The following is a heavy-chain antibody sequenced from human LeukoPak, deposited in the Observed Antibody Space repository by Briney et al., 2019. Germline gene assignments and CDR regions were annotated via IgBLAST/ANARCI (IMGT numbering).Heavy chain of an antibody. D-gene: IGHD1-26*01. CDR2: IYYSGST. V-gene: IGHV4-39*01. CDR1: GGSISSSSYY. J-gene: IGHJ4*02. Sequence: KPSEALSLTCTVSGGSISSSSYYWGWIRQPPGKGLEWIGSIYYSGSTYYNPSLRSRVTISVDTSKNQFSLKLSSVTAADTAVYYCARHVEVGANRFDYWGQGTLVTVSS. CDR3: ARHVEVGANRFDY.